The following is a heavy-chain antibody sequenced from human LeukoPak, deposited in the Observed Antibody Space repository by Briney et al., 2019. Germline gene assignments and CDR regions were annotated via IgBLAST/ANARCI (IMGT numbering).Heavy chain of an antibody. CDR1: GYTFTSYD. CDR3: ARGRRYFDWPAPNRNNWFDP. D-gene: IGHD3-9*01. J-gene: IGHJ5*02. CDR2: MNPNSGNT. Sequence: ASVKVSCKASGYTFTSYDINWVRQATGQGLEWMGWMNPNSGNTGYAQKFQGRVTMTRNTSISTAYMELSSLRSEDTAVYYCARGRRYFDWPAPNRNNWFDPWGQGTLVTVSS. V-gene: IGHV1-8*01.